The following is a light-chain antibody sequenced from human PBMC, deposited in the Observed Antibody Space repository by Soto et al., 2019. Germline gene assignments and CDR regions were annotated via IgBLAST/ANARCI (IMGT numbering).Light chain of an antibody. CDR3: NSYTGSSTPYV. Sequence: QSALTQPASVSGSPGQSITISCTGTSSDVGGYNYVSWYQQHPGKAPKLMIYDVSNRPSGVSNRFSGSKSGNTASLTISGLQAEDEADYYCNSYTGSSTPYVFRTGTKLTVL. CDR2: DVS. V-gene: IGLV2-14*01. CDR1: SSDVGGYNY. J-gene: IGLJ1*01.